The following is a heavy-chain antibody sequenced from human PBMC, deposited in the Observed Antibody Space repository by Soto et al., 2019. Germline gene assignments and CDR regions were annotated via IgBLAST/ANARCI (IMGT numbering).Heavy chain of an antibody. V-gene: IGHV3-11*01. Sequence: GGSLRLSCAASGFTFSAYYMSWIRQAPGKGLEWVSYISSSGSTIYYADSVKGRFTISRDNAKNSLYLQMNSLRAEDTAVYYCARDKNDYGDYDAFDIWGQGTMVTVSS. D-gene: IGHD4-17*01. CDR3: ARDKNDYGDYDAFDI. CDR1: GFTFSAYY. CDR2: ISSSGSTI. J-gene: IGHJ3*02.